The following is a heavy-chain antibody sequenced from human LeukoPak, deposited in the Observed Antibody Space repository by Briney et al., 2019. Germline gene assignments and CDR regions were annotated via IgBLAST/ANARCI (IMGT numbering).Heavy chain of an antibody. CDR2: IYPDDSDT. Sequence: GESLKISCKGSGYSFTSYWIGWVRQMPGKGLEWMGIIYPDDSDTRYSPSFQGQVTISADKSISTAYLQWSSLKASDTAMYYCARGRAGIVVVPAATPFDYWGQGTLVTVSS. CDR3: ARGRAGIVVVPAATPFDY. CDR1: GYSFTSYW. J-gene: IGHJ4*02. V-gene: IGHV5-51*01. D-gene: IGHD2-2*01.